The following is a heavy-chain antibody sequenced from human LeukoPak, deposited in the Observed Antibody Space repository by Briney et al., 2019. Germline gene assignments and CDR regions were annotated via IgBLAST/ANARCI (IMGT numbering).Heavy chain of an antibody. D-gene: IGHD1-14*01. J-gene: IGHJ3*02. CDR1: GFTVNSNY. CDR3: ARVRLDRSERNLDAFEN. Sequence: PGGSLRLSCAASGFTVNSNYMSWVRQAPGKGLEWVSGIYSGGSTYYADSAKGRFTISRDNSKNTVYLQMNSLRAEDTAVYFCARVRLDRSERNLDAFENWGQGTMVTVSS. V-gene: IGHV3-53*01. CDR2: IYSGGST.